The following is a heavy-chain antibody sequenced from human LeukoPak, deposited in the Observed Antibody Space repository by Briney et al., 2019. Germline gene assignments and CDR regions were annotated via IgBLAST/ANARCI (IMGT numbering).Heavy chain of an antibody. D-gene: IGHD3-22*01. CDR2: IYYSGST. V-gene: IGHV4-31*03. CDR1: GGSISSGGYY. Sequence: PSETLSLTCTVSGGSISSGGYYWSWIRQHPGKGLEWIGYIYYSGSTYYNPSLKSRVTISVDTSKNQFSLKLSSVTAADTAVYYCAGDSSGYCNFDYWGQGTLVTVSS. CDR3: AGDSSGYCNFDY. J-gene: IGHJ4*02.